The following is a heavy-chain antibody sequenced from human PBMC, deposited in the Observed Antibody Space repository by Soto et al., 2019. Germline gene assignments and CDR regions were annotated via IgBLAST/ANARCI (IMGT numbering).Heavy chain of an antibody. CDR1: GGSISRGGYY. CDR3: ARARGYCSGGRCYGIDY. Sequence: SETLSLTCTVSGGSISRGGYYWSWIRQHPGKGLEWIGYIYYSGSTYYNPSLKSRVTISVDTSKNQFSLKLSSVTAADTAVYYCARARGYCSGGRCYGIDYWGQGTLVTVSS. CDR2: IYYSGST. J-gene: IGHJ4*02. D-gene: IGHD2-15*01. V-gene: IGHV4-31*03.